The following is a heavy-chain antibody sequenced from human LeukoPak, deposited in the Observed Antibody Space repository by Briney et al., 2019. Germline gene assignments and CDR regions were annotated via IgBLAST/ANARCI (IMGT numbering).Heavy chain of an antibody. CDR3: ARVGGHDAFDI. V-gene: IGHV3-7*03. CDR2: IKQDGSEK. CDR1: GFTFSSYW. D-gene: IGHD3-16*01. Sequence: GGSLRLSCAASGFTFSSYWMSRVRQAPGKGLEWVANIKQDGSEKYYVDSVKGRFTISRDNAKNSLYLQMNSLRAEDTAVYYCARVGGHDAFDIWGQGTMVTVSS. J-gene: IGHJ3*02.